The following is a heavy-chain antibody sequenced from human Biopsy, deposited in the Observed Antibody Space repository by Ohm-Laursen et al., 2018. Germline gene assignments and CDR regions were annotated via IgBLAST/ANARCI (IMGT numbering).Heavy chain of an antibody. CDR1: SGSIRTGDYY. V-gene: IGHV4-31*03. J-gene: IGHJ3*01. CDR3: ARDDDVRYLGNTFDL. CDR2: IYYTGNT. D-gene: IGHD1-1*01. Sequence: TLSLTCTVSSGSIRTGDYYWTWIRQHPGKGLEWIGSIYYTGNTKYNPSLQSRLSMSVDTSKNQFSLKLSSVTAADTAVYFCARDDDVRYLGNTFDLWGQGRMVTVSS.